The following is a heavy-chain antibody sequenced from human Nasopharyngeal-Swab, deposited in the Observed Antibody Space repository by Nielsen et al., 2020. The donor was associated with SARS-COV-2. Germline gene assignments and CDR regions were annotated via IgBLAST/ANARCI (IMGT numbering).Heavy chain of an antibody. V-gene: IGHV4-59*01. J-gene: IGHJ5*02. CDR3: ARVLYDSSGYSPTTWFDP. D-gene: IGHD3-22*01. CDR1: GGSISSYY. Sequence: GSLRLSCTVSGGSISSYYWSWIRQPPGKGLEWIGYIYYSGSTNYNPSLKSRVTISVDTSKNQFSLKLSSVTAADTAVCYCARVLYDSSGYSPTTWFDPWGQGTLVTVSS. CDR2: IYYSGST.